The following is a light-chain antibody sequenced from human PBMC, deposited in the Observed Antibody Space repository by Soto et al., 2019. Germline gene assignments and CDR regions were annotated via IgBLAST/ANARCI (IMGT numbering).Light chain of an antibody. CDR3: SSYTGSSTFYV. V-gene: IGLV2-14*01. CDR2: QVS. J-gene: IGLJ1*01. CDR1: SSDIGGFYY. Sequence: QSVLTQPASVSGSPGQPITISCTGTSSDIGGFYYVSWYQHHPGKDPKLMIYQVSNRPSGVSNRFSGSKSGNTASLTISGLQAEDEADYFCSSYTGSSTFYVYAAGLKVAVL.